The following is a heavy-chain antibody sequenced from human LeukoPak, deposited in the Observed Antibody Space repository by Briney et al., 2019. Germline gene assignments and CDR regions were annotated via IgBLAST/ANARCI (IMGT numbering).Heavy chain of an antibody. J-gene: IGHJ3*02. Sequence: ASVKVSCKASGGTFSSYAISWVRQAPGQGLEWMGGIIPIFGTANYAQTFQGRVTITADESTSTAYMELSSLRSEDTAVYYCARQVEVVITDSYAFDIWGQGTMVTVSS. D-gene: IGHD3-22*01. CDR2: IIPIFGTA. V-gene: IGHV1-69*13. CDR3: ARQVEVVITDSYAFDI. CDR1: GGTFSSYA.